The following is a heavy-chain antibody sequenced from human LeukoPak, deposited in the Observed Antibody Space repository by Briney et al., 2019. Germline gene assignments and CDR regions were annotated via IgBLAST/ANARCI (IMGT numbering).Heavy chain of an antibody. J-gene: IGHJ4*02. CDR2: IYTTGKA. Sequence: SETLSLTCTVTSGSINSYYWGWVRQPAGRGLEWIGRIYTTGKADYNPSLKSRLTMSVDTSKRQFSLNLTSVTAADTAIYFCARHGYTASHYFLDFWSQGKVVTASS. CDR3: ARHGYTASHYFLDF. CDR1: SGSINSYY. D-gene: IGHD3-16*01. V-gene: IGHV4-4*07.